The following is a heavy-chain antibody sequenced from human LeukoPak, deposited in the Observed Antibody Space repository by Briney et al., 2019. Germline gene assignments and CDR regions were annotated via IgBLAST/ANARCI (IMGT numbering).Heavy chain of an antibody. Sequence: SETLSLTCAVSGASISNDNWWTWVRQPPGKGLEWIGQIYHSGVTSYNPSLNSRARMSVDRSRSLFSLNFTSLTVADTATYYCARKTSTWYGIGDWGQGTLVTVSS. J-gene: IGHJ4*02. CDR2: IYHSGVT. CDR3: ARKTSTWYGIGD. V-gene: IGHV4-4*02. CDR1: GASISNDNW. D-gene: IGHD6-13*01.